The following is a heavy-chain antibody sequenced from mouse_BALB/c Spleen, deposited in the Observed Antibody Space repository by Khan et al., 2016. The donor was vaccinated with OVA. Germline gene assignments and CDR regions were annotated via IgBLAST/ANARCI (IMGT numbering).Heavy chain of an antibody. J-gene: IGHJ3*01. CDR1: GYTFSSYW. CDR3: ARSEVTGPLAWFAY. CDR2: ILPGSGST. Sequence: QVQLQQSGAELMKPGASVKISCKATGYTFSSYWIEWVKQRPGHGLEWIGEILPGSGSTNYNEKFKGKATFTADTSSNTAYMQPSSLTSEDSAVYYWARSEVTGPLAWFAYWGQGTLVTVSA. V-gene: IGHV1-9*01. D-gene: IGHD4-1*01.